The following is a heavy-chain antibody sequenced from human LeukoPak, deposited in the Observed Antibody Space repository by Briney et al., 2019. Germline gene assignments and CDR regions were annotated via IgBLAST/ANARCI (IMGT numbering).Heavy chain of an antibody. CDR2: ISSSGSTI. D-gene: IGHD6-13*01. CDR3: ARHYSSSWYWYDY. Sequence: GGSLRLSCAASGFTFSDYYMSWIRQAPGKGLEWVSYISSSGSTIYYADSVKGRFTISRDNAKNSPYLQMNSLRAEDTAVYYCARHYSSSWYWYDYWGQGTLVTVSS. CDR1: GFTFSDYY. V-gene: IGHV3-11*01. J-gene: IGHJ4*02.